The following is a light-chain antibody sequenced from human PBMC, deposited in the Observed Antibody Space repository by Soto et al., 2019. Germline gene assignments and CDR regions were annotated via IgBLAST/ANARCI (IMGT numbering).Light chain of an antibody. CDR2: EDN. J-gene: IGLJ2*01. CDR1: SGSIASNY. V-gene: IGLV6-57*04. Sequence: LTQPPSVSESPGKTVTISCTRSSGSIASNYVQWYQQRPGSAPTTVIYEDNQRPSGVPDRFSGSIDSSSNSASLTISGLKTEDEADYYCQSYDSSNRVFGGGTKLTVL. CDR3: QSYDSSNRV.